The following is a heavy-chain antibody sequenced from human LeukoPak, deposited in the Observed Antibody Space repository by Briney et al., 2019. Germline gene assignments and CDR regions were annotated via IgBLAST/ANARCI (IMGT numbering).Heavy chain of an antibody. J-gene: IGHJ4*02. CDR2: INHSGST. V-gene: IGHV4-39*07. CDR3: ARRLAAAGAFDY. CDR1: GGSISSSSYY. D-gene: IGHD6-13*01. Sequence: KPSETLSLTCTVSGGSISSSSYYWSWIRQPPGKGLEWIGEINHSGSTNYNPSLKSRVTISVDTSKNQFSLKLSSVTAADTAVYYCARRLAAAGAFDYWGQGTLVTVSS.